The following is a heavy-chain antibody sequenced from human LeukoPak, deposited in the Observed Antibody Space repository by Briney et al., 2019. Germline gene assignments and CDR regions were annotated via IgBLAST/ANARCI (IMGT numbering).Heavy chain of an antibody. Sequence: GGSLRLSCAASGFTFSSYAMSWVRQAPGKGLEWVSAISGSGGSTYYADSVKGRFTISRDNSKNTLYLQMNSLRAEDTAVYYCAEDRRLGAVAGGGAFDIWGQGTMVTVSS. V-gene: IGHV3-23*01. J-gene: IGHJ3*02. CDR3: AEDRRLGAVAGGGAFDI. CDR2: ISGSGGST. D-gene: IGHD6-19*01. CDR1: GFTFSSYA.